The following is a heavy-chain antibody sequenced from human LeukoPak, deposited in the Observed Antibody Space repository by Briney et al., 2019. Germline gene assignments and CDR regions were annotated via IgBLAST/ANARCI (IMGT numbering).Heavy chain of an antibody. V-gene: IGHV3-30-3*01. J-gene: IGHJ6*02. CDR2: ISYDGSNK. D-gene: IGHD3-3*01. CDR3: ARGQGFWSGYYPPGEYYYGMDV. Sequence: GGSLRLSCAASGFTFSSYAMHWVRQAPGKVLEWVAVISYDGSNKYYADSVKGRFTISRDNAKNSLYLQMNSLRAEDTALYHCARGQGFWSGYYPPGEYYYGMDVWGQGTTVTVSS. CDR1: GFTFSSYA.